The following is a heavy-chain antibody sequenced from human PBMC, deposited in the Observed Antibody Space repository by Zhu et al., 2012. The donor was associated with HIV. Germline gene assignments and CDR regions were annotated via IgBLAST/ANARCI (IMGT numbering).Heavy chain of an antibody. Sequence: EVQLVESGGGLVQPGGSLRLSCAASEFIFSNYWMHWVRQAPGKGLVWVSRIKSDGSSTSYADSVKGRFTISRDNAKNTLYLQMSSLRVEDMVFLYCARGYSGSKPGNWYFDLVGPWPPVVTVLL. J-gene: IGHJ2*01. CDR3: ARGYSGSKPGNWYFDL. CDR1: EFIFSNYW. V-gene: IGHV3-74*01. D-gene: IGHD1-26*01. CDR2: IKSDGSST.